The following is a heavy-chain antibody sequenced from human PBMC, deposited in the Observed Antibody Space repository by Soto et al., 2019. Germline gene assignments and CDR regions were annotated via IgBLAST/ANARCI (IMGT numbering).Heavy chain of an antibody. V-gene: IGHV4-59*08. J-gene: IGHJ3*02. CDR3: ARGVYYDSSEVIDI. CDR1: GGSISSYY. CDR2: IYYSGST. Sequence: QVQLQESGPGLVKPSETLSLTCTVSGGSISSYYWSWIRQPPGKGLEWIGYIYYSGSTNYNPSLKSRVTISVDTSKNQFSLRMSSVTAADTAVYYCARGVYYDSSEVIDIWGQGTMVTVSS. D-gene: IGHD3-22*01.